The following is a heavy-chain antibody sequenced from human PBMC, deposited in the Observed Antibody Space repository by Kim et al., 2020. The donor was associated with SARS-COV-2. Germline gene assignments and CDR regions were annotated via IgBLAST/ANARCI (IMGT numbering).Heavy chain of an antibody. CDR3: AKDKGLQGGWHWYFDL. V-gene: IGHV3-30*02. D-gene: IGHD6-19*01. Sequence: SVKGRFTISRDNSKNTLYLQMNSLRAEDTAVYYCAKDKGLQGGWHWYFDLWGRGTLVTVSS. J-gene: IGHJ2*01.